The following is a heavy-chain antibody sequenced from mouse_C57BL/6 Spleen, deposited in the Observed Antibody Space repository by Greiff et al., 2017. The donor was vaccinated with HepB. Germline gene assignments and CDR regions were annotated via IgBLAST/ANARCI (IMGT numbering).Heavy chain of an antibody. Sequence: VPPQQSGAEAVKAGGSRKNFCQAFCYPLTTQSLKGMKQNHGKSLEWIGKFHPYKDDTKYNEKFKGKATLTVEKSSSTVYLELSRLTSDDSAVYYCARIYDGYPDYWGQGTTLTVSS. CDR2: FHPYKDDT. J-gene: IGHJ2*01. D-gene: IGHD2-3*01. CDR3: ARIYDGYPDY. V-gene: IGHV1-47*01. CDR1: CYPLTTQS.